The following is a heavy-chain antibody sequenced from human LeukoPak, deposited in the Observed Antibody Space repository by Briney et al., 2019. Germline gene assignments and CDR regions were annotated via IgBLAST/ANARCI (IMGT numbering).Heavy chain of an antibody. D-gene: IGHD3-10*01. CDR2: IYYTGNT. CDR3: AGARGGAYGFAFDS. Sequence: SDTLSLTCTVSGGSVTTYFWSWIRQPPGKGLECIGYIYYTGNTHYSPSLRNRVTISVDTSKNQFSLKLNSVTAADTALYFCAGARGGAYGFAFDSWGQGTLVTVSS. J-gene: IGHJ4*02. CDR1: GGSVTTYF. V-gene: IGHV4-59*02.